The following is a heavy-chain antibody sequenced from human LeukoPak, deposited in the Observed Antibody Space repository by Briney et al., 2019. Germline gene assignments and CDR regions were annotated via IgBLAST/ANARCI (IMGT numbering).Heavy chain of an antibody. D-gene: IGHD3-16*02. J-gene: IGHJ4*02. Sequence: ASVRFSCKASGYTFTAYYMHWVRQAPGQGLEWMGWINPNSGGTNYAQKFKGWVTLTRDTSVNTTYMELSRLTSDVTAVYFCARGTPGSYLGYWGQGTLVTVSP. CDR2: INPNSGGT. V-gene: IGHV1-2*04. CDR3: ARGTPGSYLGY. CDR1: GYTFTAYY.